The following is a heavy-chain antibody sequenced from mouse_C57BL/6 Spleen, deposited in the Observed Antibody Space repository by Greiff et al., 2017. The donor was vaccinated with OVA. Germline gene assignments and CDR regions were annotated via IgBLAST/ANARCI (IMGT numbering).Heavy chain of an antibody. J-gene: IGHJ4*01. CDR3: ARAYYGDNGYAMDY. V-gene: IGHV5-17*01. D-gene: IGHD2-13*01. CDR1: GFTFSDYG. Sequence: EVMLVESGGGLVKPGGSLKLSCAASGFTFSDYGMHWVRQAPEKGLEWVAYISSGSSTIYYADTVKGRFTISRDNAKNTLFLQITSLRSEDTAMYYCARAYYGDNGYAMDYWGQGTSVTVSS. CDR2: ISSGSSTI.